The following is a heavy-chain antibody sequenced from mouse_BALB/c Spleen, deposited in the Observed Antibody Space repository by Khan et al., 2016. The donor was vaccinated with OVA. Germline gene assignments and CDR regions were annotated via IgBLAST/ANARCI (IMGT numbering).Heavy chain of an antibody. Sequence: QIQLVQSGPELKKPGETVRISCKASGNTFTTAGIQWVQKMPGKGLKWIGWINTHSGVPKYAEDFKGRIAFSLEISVRTAYLQITNLKNEDTATSYCARGGAAYYRNDGGAMEYWGQGTSVTVSA. CDR3: ARGGAAYYRNDGGAMEY. D-gene: IGHD2-14*01. J-gene: IGHJ4*01. CDR1: GNTFTTAG. CDR2: INTHSGVP. V-gene: IGHV9-4*02.